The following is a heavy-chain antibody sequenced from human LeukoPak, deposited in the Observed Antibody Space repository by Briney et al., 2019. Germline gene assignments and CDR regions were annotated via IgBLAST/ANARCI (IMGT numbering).Heavy chain of an antibody. CDR2: INTNTGNP. D-gene: IGHD3-3*01. J-gene: IGHJ4*02. CDR1: GYTFTSYA. Sequence: ASVKVSCKASGYTFTSYAMNWVRLAPGQGLEWMGWINTNTGNPTYAQGFTGRFVFSLDTSVSTAYLQISSLKAEDTAVYYCARDDYDFWSGSSPAYFDYWGQGTLVTVSS. V-gene: IGHV7-4-1*02. CDR3: ARDDYDFWSGSSPAYFDY.